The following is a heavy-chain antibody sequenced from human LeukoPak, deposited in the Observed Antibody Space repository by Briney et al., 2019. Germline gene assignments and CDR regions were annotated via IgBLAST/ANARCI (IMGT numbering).Heavy chain of an antibody. CDR3: ARGTEEGYYFDY. J-gene: IGHJ4*02. Sequence: PGGSLRLSCGASGLTVSSYEMNWVRQAPGKGLEWVSYISSSSSTIYYADSVKGRFTISRDNAKNSLYLQMNSPRAEETAVYYCARGTEEGYYFDYWGQGTLVTVSS. CDR1: GLTVSSYE. CDR2: ISSSSSTI. V-gene: IGHV3-48*01.